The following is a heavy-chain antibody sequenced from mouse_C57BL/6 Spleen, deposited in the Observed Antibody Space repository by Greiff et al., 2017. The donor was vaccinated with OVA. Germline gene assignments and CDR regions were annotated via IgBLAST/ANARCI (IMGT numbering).Heavy chain of an antibody. J-gene: IGHJ2*01. Sequence: VQLQQSGPELVKPGASVKISCKASGYTFTDYYMNWVKQSHGKSLEWIGDINPNNGGTSYNQKFKGKATLTVDKSSSTAYMELRSLTSEDSAVYYCASREHSTTVVAHVDYWGQGTTLTVSS. D-gene: IGHD1-1*01. V-gene: IGHV1-26*01. CDR3: ASREHSTTVVAHVDY. CDR2: INPNNGGT. CDR1: GYTFTDYY.